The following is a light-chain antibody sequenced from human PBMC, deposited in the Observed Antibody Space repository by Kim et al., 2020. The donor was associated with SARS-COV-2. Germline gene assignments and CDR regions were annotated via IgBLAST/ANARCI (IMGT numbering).Light chain of an antibody. V-gene: IGLV1-51*01. CDR2: DND. CDR3: GTWDSNLSVYV. J-gene: IGLJ1*01. CDR1: SGDVEDNN. Sequence: GQKGTTSCSGRSGDVEDNNVSWYRRLPGPAPKLLIFDNDQRPSGIPDRFSGSKSGTSATLGITGLQTGDEADYYCGTWDSNLSVYVFGTGTKVTVL.